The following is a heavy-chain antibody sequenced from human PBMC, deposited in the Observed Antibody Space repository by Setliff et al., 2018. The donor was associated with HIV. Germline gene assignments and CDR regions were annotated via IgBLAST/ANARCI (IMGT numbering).Heavy chain of an antibody. Sequence: ASVKVSCKVSGYTFPDYYIQWIRQAPGKGLEWMGLIDPDRGDTVHAEKFQDRVTITADESTTTVYMEERSLKSEDTALYYCARGPLYGYERGYFDYWGQGTLVTVSS. CDR2: IDPDRGDT. CDR3: ARGPLYGYERGYFDY. V-gene: IGHV1-69-2*01. J-gene: IGHJ4*02. CDR1: GYTFPDYY. D-gene: IGHD5-12*01.